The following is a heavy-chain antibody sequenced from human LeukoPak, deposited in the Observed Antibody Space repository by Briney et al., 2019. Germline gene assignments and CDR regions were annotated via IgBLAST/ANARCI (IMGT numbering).Heavy chain of an antibody. Sequence: SETLSLTCTVSGGSISSGGYYWSWIRQHPGKGLEWIGYIYYSGSTYYNPSLKSRVTISVDTSKNQFSLKLSSVTAADTAVYYCCAHSKWGALAYYFDYWGQGTLVTVSS. D-gene: IGHD1-26*01. CDR3: CAHSKWGALAYYFDY. J-gene: IGHJ4*02. CDR2: IYYSGST. V-gene: IGHV4-31*03. CDR1: GGSISSGGYY.